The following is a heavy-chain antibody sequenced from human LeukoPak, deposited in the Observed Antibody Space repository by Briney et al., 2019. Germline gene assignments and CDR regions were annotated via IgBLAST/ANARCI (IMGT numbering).Heavy chain of an antibody. J-gene: IGHJ4*02. CDR1: GYTFTGYY. Sequence: GASVKVSCKASGYTFTGYYMHWVRQAPGQGLEWMGWINPNSGGTNYAQKFQGRVTMTRDTSISTAYMELSRLRSDDTAVYYCARAPYYSGSGSYYNDDYWGQGTLVTVSS. CDR3: ARAPYYSGSGSYYNDDY. D-gene: IGHD3-10*01. V-gene: IGHV1-2*02. CDR2: INPNSGGT.